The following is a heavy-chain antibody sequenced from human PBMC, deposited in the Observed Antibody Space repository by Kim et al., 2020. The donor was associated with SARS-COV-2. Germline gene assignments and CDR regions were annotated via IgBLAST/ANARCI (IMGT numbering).Heavy chain of an antibody. J-gene: IGHJ5*02. D-gene: IGHD3-10*01. CDR2: INHSGST. Sequence: SETLSLTCAVYGGSFSGYYWSWIRQPPGKGLEWIGEINHSGSTNYNPSLKSRVTISVDTSKNQFSLKLSSVTAADTAVYYCARRRSGLLWFGEYNNWFDPWGQGTLVTVSS. CDR3: ARRRSGLLWFGEYNNWFDP. V-gene: IGHV4-34*01. CDR1: GGSFSGYY.